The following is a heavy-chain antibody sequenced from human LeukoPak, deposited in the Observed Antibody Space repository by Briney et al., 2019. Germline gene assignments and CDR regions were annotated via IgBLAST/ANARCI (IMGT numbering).Heavy chain of an antibody. Sequence: GGSLRLSCAASGFTLISFDMYWVRQAPGKGLEWVSSISTSSRYIYYRDSVKGRFTISRDDAKNSLYLQMNSLRVEDTAVYYCARADCSGSTCYLRRSWSDPWGQGTLVTVSS. CDR2: ISTSSRYI. D-gene: IGHD2-2*01. CDR3: ARADCSGSTCYLRRSWSDP. V-gene: IGHV3-21*01. CDR1: GFTLISFD. J-gene: IGHJ5*02.